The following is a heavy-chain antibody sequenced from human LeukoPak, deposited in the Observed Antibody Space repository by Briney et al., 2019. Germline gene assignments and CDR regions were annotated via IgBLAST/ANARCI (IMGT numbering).Heavy chain of an antibody. J-gene: IGHJ4*02. CDR1: GGSTSGTTYT. D-gene: IGHD1-1*01. Sequence: SETLSLTCTVSGGSTSGTTYTWGSIPHPPGKGLDWIGGMSYSGSTHYNASLKSRVAISVDTSKNQLSLNLNSVTAADTAVYYCARIRATGLPDYWGQGTLLTVSS. CDR3: ARIRATGLPDY. V-gene: IGHV4-39*01. CDR2: MSYSGST.